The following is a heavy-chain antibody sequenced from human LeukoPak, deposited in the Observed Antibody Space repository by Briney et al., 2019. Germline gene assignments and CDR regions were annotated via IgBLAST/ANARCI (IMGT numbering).Heavy chain of an antibody. CDR2: IKSKTDGGTT. J-gene: IGHJ4*02. CDR1: GFTFSNAW. D-gene: IGHD6-13*01. CDR3: TTEVDSSSWPVHCDY. V-gene: IGHV3-15*01. Sequence: PGGSLRLSCAASGFTFSNAWMSWVRQAPGKGLEWVGRIKSKTDGGTTDYAAPVKGRFTISRDDSKNTLYLQMNSLKTEDTAVYYCTTEVDSSSWPVHCDYWGQGTLVTVSS.